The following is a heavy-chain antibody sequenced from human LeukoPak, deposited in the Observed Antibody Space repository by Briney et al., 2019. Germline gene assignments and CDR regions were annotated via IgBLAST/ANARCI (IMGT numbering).Heavy chain of an antibody. J-gene: IGHJ4*02. CDR1: GFTFSSYW. CDR2: ISGSGGST. CDR3: ARDPLNRRWGSYYFDY. D-gene: IGHD1-14*01. V-gene: IGHV3-23*01. Sequence: GGSLRLSCAGSGFTFSSYWMHWVRQAPGKGLEWVSAISGSGGSTYYADSVKGRLTISRDNSKNTLYLQMSSLRGEDTAVYYCARDPLNRRWGSYYFDYWGLGTLVTVSS.